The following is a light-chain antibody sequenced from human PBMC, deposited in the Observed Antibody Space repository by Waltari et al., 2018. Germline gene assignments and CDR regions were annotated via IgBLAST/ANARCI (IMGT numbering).Light chain of an antibody. Sequence: QSALTQPPSVSAAPGQKVTISCSGSSSNIGNNYVSWYQQLPGTAPKLLIYDNNKLPSGIPDRFSGSRSGTSATLGITGLQTGDEADYYCGTWDSSLSAGVFGGGTKLTVL. CDR3: GTWDSSLSAGV. V-gene: IGLV1-51*01. J-gene: IGLJ2*01. CDR2: DNN. CDR1: SSNIGNNY.